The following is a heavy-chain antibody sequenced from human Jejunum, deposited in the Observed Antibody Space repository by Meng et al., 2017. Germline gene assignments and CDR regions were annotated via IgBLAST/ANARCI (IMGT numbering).Heavy chain of an antibody. CDR1: GGSASSGFYY. J-gene: IGHJ4*02. CDR2: IADSGTT. CDR3: ARDSETYPTYFDY. D-gene: IGHD5-24*01. V-gene: IGHV4-61*03. Sequence: VMLRESGPGLVRPSETLSLPCTVSGGSASSGFYYWSWIRQPPGKGLEWIGYIADSGTTNYNPSLKSRVTMSVDTSKNHFSPKLTSVTAADTAVYFCARDSETYPTYFDYWGQGTLVTVSS.